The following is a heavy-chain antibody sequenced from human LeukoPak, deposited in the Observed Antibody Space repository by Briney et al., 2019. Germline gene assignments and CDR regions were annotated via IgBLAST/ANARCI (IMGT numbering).Heavy chain of an antibody. J-gene: IGHJ4*02. CDR1: GGSFSGYY. V-gene: IGHV4-34*01. D-gene: IGHD2-15*01. CDR3: ASGGWYRGY. Sequence: ETLSLTCVVYGGSFSGYYWTWIRQPPGKGLEWIGEINHRGSTNYNPSLKSRVTISVDTSKNQFSLDLTSVTAADTAVYYCASGGWYRGYWGQGTLVTVSS. CDR2: INHRGST.